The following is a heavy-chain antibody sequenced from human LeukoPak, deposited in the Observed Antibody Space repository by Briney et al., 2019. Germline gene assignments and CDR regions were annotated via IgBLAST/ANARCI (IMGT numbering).Heavy chain of an antibody. CDR1: GFTFSSYW. J-gene: IGHJ6*03. CDR3: ARVGTPMVTIVAPYYMDV. Sequence: GGSLRLSCAASGFTFSSYWMTWVRQAPGKGLEWVANIKQDGSEKYYVDSVKGRFTISRDNAKNSLYLQMNSLRAEDTAVYYCARVGTPMVTIVAPYYMDVWGKGTAVTVSS. D-gene: IGHD5-18*01. CDR2: IKQDGSEK. V-gene: IGHV3-7*01.